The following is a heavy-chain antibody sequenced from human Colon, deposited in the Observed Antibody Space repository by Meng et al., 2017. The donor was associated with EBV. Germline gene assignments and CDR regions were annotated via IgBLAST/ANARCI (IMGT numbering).Heavy chain of an antibody. CDR1: GGTFSGYY. Sequence: QVQLPQWGAGLSKPSXXLSLTCTVYGGTFSGYYWGCIRQPPGKGLEWIGEICHSGSTNYNPSLKSRVAVSLDTSKSQFSLMLTSVTAADTAVYYCVRSSAWVRTGFDPWGQGTLGTVAS. CDR3: VRSSAWVRTGFDP. V-gene: IGHV4-34*01. CDR2: ICHSGST. J-gene: IGHJ5*02. D-gene: IGHD6-19*01.